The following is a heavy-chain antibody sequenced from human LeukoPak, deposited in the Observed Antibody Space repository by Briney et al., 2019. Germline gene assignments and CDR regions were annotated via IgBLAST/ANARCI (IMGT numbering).Heavy chain of an antibody. J-gene: IGHJ4*02. Sequence: GWSLRLSCASSGFTFDDYAMHWVRQATGKGLEGVSGISWNSCSIGYADSVKGRFTISRDNAKNSLYLQMNSLRAEDTALYYCAKEGSAAAPFDYWGQGTLVTVSS. D-gene: IGHD6-13*01. CDR3: AKEGSAAAPFDY. CDR2: ISWNSCSI. V-gene: IGHV3-9*01. CDR1: GFTFDDYA.